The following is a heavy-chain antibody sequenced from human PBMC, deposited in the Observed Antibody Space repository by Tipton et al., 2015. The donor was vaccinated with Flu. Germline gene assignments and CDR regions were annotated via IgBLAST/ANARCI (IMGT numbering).Heavy chain of an antibody. J-gene: IGHJ6*02. Sequence: SLRLSCAASGFTLRSYAVNWVRRAPGKGLEWVSFISGRGDHPYYADSMNGRVTVSRDDAKNLVLLQMNSLRVDDSAEYFCARASSRGTYHGSPEGYFALDVWGQGTTVTVSS. CDR1: GFTLRSYA. CDR3: ARASSRGTYHGSPEGYFALDV. CDR2: ISGRGDHP. V-gene: IGHV3-21*01. D-gene: IGHD2-15*01.